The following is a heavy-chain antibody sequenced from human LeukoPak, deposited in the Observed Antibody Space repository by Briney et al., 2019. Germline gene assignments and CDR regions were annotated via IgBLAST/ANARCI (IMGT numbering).Heavy chain of an antibody. J-gene: IGHJ4*02. Sequence: GGSLRPFCAASGFTFSSYSMNWVRQAPGKGLEWFLSISSSSSYIYYADSVKGRFTISRDNAKNSLYLQMNSLRAEDTAVYYCAREGYYDSSGYYGLDYWGQGTLVTVSS. CDR1: GFTFSSYS. V-gene: IGHV3-21*01. CDR3: AREGYYDSSGYYGLDY. D-gene: IGHD3-22*01. CDR2: ISSSSSYI.